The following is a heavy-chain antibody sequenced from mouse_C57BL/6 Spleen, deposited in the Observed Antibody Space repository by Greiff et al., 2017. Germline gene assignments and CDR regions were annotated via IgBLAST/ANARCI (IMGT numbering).Heavy chain of an antibody. CDR3: TDEYDVA. D-gene: IGHD2-4*01. CDR2: IRLKSDNYAT. CDR1: GFTFSNYW. V-gene: IGHV6-3*01. Sequence: EVKVEESGGGLVQPGGSMKLSCVASGFTFSNYWMNWVRQSPEKGLEWVAQIRLKSDNYATHYAESVKGRFTISRDDSKSSVHLQMNNLRAEDTGIYYCTDEYDVAWGQGTLVTVSA. J-gene: IGHJ3*01.